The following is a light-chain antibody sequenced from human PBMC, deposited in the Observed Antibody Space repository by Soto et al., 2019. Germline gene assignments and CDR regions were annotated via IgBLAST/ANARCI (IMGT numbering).Light chain of an antibody. Sequence: QSALTQPASVSGSPGQSITISCTGTSSDVGGYNYVSWYQQHPGKAPKLMIYEVSNRPSGVSNRFSGSKSGNTASLTISGLQAEDVADYYCSSYTSSRTRVFGGGTKVTVL. J-gene: IGLJ3*02. V-gene: IGLV2-14*01. CDR2: EVS. CDR1: SSDVGGYNY. CDR3: SSYTSSRTRV.